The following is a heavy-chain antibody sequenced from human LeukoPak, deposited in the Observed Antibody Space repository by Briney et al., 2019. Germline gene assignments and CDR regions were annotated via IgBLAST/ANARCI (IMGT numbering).Heavy chain of an antibody. J-gene: IGHJ4*02. Sequence: GGSLRLSCAAFGFTFSSYAMSWVRQAPEKGLEWVSGISDGGRSSYYADSVKGRFTISRDNSKNTLYLQMNSLRAEDTAVYYCAKGRRWELPLDYWGQGTLVTVSS. D-gene: IGHD1-26*01. CDR1: GFTFSSYA. V-gene: IGHV3-23*01. CDR2: ISDGGRSS. CDR3: AKGRRWELPLDY.